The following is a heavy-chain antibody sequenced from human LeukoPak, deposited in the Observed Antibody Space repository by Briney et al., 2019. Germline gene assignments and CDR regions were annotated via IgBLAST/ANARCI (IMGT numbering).Heavy chain of an antibody. CDR1: GGSISSYY. CDR2: IYYSGST. Sequence: PSETLSLTCTVSGGSISSYYWSWIRQPPGKGLEWIGYIYYSGSTNYNPSLKSRVTISVDTSKNQFSLKLSSVTAADTAVYYCARGGSDGDHVTDWGQGTLVTVSS. V-gene: IGHV4-59*01. J-gene: IGHJ4*02. D-gene: IGHD4-17*01. CDR3: ARGGSDGDHVTD.